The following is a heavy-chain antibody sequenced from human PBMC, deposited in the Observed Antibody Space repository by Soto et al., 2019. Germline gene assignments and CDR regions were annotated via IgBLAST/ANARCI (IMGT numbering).Heavy chain of an antibody. CDR1: GDSVSSNSAA. J-gene: IGHJ6*02. D-gene: IGHD3-3*01. CDR2: TYYRSKWYN. CDR3: ARVSIDTIFGVVTSYYYYGMDV. V-gene: IGHV6-1*01. Sequence: QTLSLTCAISGDSVSSNSAALNWIRQSPSRGLEWLGRTYYRSKWYNDYAVSVKSRITINPDTSKNQFSLQLNSVTPEDTAVYYCARVSIDTIFGVVTSYYYYGMDVWGQGTTVTVSS.